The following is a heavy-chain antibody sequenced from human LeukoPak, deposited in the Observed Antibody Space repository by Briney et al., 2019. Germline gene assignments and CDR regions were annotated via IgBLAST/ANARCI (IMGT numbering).Heavy chain of an antibody. CDR2: INHSGST. V-gene: IGHV4-34*01. CDR3: ARMNYYYGSGSYHNWFDP. Sequence: SETLFLTCTVSGGSINSYYWSWIRQPPGKGLEWIGEINHSGSTNYNPSLKSRVTISVDTSKNQFSLKLSSVTAADTAVYYCARMNYYYGSGSYHNWFDPWGQGTLVTVSS. D-gene: IGHD3-10*01. J-gene: IGHJ5*02. CDR1: GGSINSYY.